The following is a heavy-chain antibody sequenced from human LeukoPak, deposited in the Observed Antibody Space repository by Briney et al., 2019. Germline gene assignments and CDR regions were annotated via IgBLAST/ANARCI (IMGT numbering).Heavy chain of an antibody. J-gene: IGHJ6*02. V-gene: IGHV1-8*01. CDR1: GYTFTSYD. Sequence: ASVKVSCKASGYTFTSYDINWVRQATGQGLEWIGWMNPNSGNTGYPQKFQGRVTMTRNTSISTAYMELSSLRSEDTAVYYCAREWRYCSSTSCYRVPGGYYGMDVWGQGTTVTVSS. CDR3: AREWRYCSSTSCYRVPGGYYGMDV. CDR2: MNPNSGNT. D-gene: IGHD2-2*02.